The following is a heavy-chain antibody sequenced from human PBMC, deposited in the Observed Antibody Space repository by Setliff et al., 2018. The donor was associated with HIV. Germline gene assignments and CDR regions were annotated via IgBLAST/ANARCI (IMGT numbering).Heavy chain of an antibody. J-gene: IGHJ6*03. CDR2: MNPNSGNT. V-gene: IGHV1-8*02. CDR1: GYTFTNSD. D-gene: IGHD6-19*01. Sequence: ASVKVSCKASGYTFTNSDINWVRQATGQGLGWMGWMNPNSGNTGYAQKFQGRVIMTRDTSIPTAYMELSSLRSDDTAVYYCARGAWYTSGWYSSRYMDVWGKGTTVTVSS. CDR3: ARGAWYTSGWYSSRYMDV.